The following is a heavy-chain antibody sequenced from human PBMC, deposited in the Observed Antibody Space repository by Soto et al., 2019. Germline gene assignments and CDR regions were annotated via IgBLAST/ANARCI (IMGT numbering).Heavy chain of an antibody. Sequence: EVQLVESGGGLVQPGRSLRLSCAASGFTFDDYAMHWVRQAPGKGLEWVSGISWTSGSIGYADSVKGRFTISRDNAKNSMYLQMNSLRAEDTALYYCAKATTSSGYYFDYWGQGTLVTVSS. D-gene: IGHD3-22*01. CDR3: AKATTSSGYYFDY. CDR1: GFTFDDYA. J-gene: IGHJ4*02. CDR2: ISWTSGSI. V-gene: IGHV3-9*01.